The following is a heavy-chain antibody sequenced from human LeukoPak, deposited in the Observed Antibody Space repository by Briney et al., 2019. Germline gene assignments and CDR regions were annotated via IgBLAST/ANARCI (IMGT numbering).Heavy chain of an antibody. Sequence: SETLSLTCTVSGGSISSYYWSWIRQPPGKGLEWIGYIYYSGSTNYNPSLKSRVTISVDSSKNQFSLKLSSVTAADTAVYYCARVDYGDYSRHFDYWGQGTLVTVSS. CDR1: GGSISSYY. CDR3: ARVDYGDYSRHFDY. CDR2: IYYSGST. J-gene: IGHJ4*02. V-gene: IGHV4-59*12. D-gene: IGHD4-17*01.